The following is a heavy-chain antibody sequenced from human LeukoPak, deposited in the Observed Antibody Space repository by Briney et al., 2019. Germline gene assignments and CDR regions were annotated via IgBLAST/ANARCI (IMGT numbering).Heavy chain of an antibody. CDR1: GFTFNNYA. Sequence: GGSLRLSGAASGFTFNNYAMNWVRQAPGKGLEWVSVISGSGGTTYYAESVKGRFTISRDNSKNTLFLQMSSLRAEDTAVYYCAKDYDMRYFDYWGQGTLVTVSS. V-gene: IGHV3-23*01. D-gene: IGHD3-22*01. CDR2: ISGSGGTT. J-gene: IGHJ4*02. CDR3: AKDYDMRYFDY.